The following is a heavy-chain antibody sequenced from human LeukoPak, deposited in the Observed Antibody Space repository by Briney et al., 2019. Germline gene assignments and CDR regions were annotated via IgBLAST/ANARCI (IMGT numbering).Heavy chain of an antibody. CDR3: ARGPSGYHNT. J-gene: IGHJ4*02. CDR1: GFSFSTFA. D-gene: IGHD5-12*01. CDR2: IFPSGGEI. V-gene: IGHV3-23*01. Sequence: GGSLRLSCAASGFSFSTFAMIWVRQPPGKGLEWVSSIFPSGGEIHYADSVRGRFTISRDNSKSTLSLQMNSLRAEDTAVYYCARGPSGYHNTGGQGTLVTVSS.